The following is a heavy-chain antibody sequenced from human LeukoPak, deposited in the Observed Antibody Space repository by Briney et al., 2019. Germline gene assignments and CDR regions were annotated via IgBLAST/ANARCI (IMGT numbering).Heavy chain of an antibody. CDR1: GFTFSSYV. D-gene: IGHD3-22*01. Sequence: GSLRLSCAASGFTFSSYVMHWVRQAPGKGLEWVAIISYDGSNEYYADSVKGRFTISRDNSKNTLYLQMNSLRAEDTAVYYCAIRSYYDSSWGQGTLVTVSS. V-gene: IGHV3-30*04. CDR3: AIRSYYDSS. CDR2: ISYDGSNE. J-gene: IGHJ4*02.